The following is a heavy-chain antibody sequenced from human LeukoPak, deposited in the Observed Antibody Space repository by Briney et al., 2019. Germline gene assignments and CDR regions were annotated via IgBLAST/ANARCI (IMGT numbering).Heavy chain of an antibody. J-gene: IGHJ5*02. CDR1: GYSISSGYY. V-gene: IGHV4-38-2*02. CDR2: IYHSGST. D-gene: IGHD4-17*01. CDR3: ARDTNDYGDYATNRFDP. Sequence: SETLSLTCTVSGYSISSGYYWGWIRQPPGKGLEWIGSIYHSGSTYYNPSLKSRVTMSVGTSKNQFSLKLSSVTAADTAVYYCARDTNDYGDYATNRFDPWGQGTLVTVSS.